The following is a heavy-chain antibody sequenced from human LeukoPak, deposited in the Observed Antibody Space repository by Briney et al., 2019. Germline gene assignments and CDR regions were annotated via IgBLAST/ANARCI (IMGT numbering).Heavy chain of an antibody. V-gene: IGHV4-59*01. CDR2: IYYIGAT. D-gene: IGHD6-13*01. J-gene: IGHJ3*02. CDR3: ARDMGLRSSWYETMYDAFDI. Sequence: SETLSLTCTVSGGSFSNFYWNWIRQPPGKGLEWIGYIYYIGATKYSPSLKSRVTISADTSKSQFSLKLSSVTAADTAVYYCARDMGLRSSWYETMYDAFDIWGQWTMVTVSS. CDR1: GGSFSNFY.